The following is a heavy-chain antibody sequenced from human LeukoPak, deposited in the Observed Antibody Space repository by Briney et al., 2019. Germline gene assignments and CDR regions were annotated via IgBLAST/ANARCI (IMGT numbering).Heavy chain of an antibody. CDR3: ARGGVVYSYGFDAFDI. Sequence: PGGSLRLSCAASGFTFSSYEMNWVRQAPGKGLEWVSYISSSGSTIYYADSVKGRFTISRDNAKNSLYLQMNSLRAEDTSVYYCARGGVVYSYGFDAFDIWGQGTMVTVSS. V-gene: IGHV3-48*03. J-gene: IGHJ3*02. D-gene: IGHD5-18*01. CDR2: ISSSGSTI. CDR1: GFTFSSYE.